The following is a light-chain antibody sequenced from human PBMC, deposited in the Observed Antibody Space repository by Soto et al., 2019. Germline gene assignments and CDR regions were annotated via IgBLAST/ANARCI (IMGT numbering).Light chain of an antibody. Sequence: PVLTESPSASASLGASVKLTCTLTSGHNSYAIAWHQQQPEKGPRYLMKVTSDGSHTKGDGIPDRFSGSSSGAERYLSISSLQSEDEADYYCQTWDTGSLVFGGGTKLTVL. CDR1: SGHNSYA. CDR2: VTSDGSH. V-gene: IGLV4-69*01. CDR3: QTWDTGSLV. J-gene: IGLJ3*02.